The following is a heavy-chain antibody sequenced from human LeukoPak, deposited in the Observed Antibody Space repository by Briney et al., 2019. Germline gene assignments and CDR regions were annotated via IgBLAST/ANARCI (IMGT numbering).Heavy chain of an antibody. Sequence: SETLSLTCTVSGGSFSSSYWSWVRQPPGKGLEWIAYIYYTGSTNYNPSLKGRVTISLDTSKNQFSLKLSSVTAADTAVYYCARGTSGSYYGVWFDPWVQGTLVTVSS. CDR2: IYYTGST. V-gene: IGHV4-59*01. J-gene: IGHJ5*02. CDR1: GGSFSSSY. CDR3: ARGTSGSYYGVWFDP. D-gene: IGHD1-26*01.